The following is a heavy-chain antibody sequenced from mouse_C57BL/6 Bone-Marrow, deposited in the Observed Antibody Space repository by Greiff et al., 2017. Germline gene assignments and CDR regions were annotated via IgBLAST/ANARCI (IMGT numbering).Heavy chain of an antibody. CDR3: ARGAIYDGYFLYSYAMDY. CDR1: GYTFTSYW. V-gene: IGHV1-64*01. Sequence: VQLQQPGAELVKPGASVKLSCKASGYTFTSYWMHWVKQRPGQGLEWIGMIHPNSGSTNYNEKFKSKATLTVDKSSSTAYMQLSSLTSEDSAVYYGARGAIYDGYFLYSYAMDYWGQGTSVTVSS. J-gene: IGHJ4*01. CDR2: IHPNSGST. D-gene: IGHD2-3*01.